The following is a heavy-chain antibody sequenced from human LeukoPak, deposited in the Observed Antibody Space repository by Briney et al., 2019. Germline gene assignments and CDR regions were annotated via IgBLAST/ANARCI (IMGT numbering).Heavy chain of an antibody. CDR2: ISGSGGST. J-gene: IGHJ4*02. D-gene: IGHD2-8*01. CDR1: GFTFSNYA. CDR3: AKSTAYTTSGRFDY. Sequence: GGSLRLSCTASGFTFSNYAMSWVRQAPGKGLEWVSAISGSGGSTYYADSVKGRFTISRDNSKNTLYLQMNSLRAEDTAVYYCAKSTAYTTSGRFDYWGQGSLGTVSS. V-gene: IGHV3-23*01.